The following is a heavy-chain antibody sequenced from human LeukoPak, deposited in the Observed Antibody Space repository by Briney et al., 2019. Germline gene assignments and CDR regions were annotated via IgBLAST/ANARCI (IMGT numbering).Heavy chain of an antibody. CDR3: ARQIAVVEPTDPNWFDS. J-gene: IGHJ5*01. V-gene: IGHV4-39*07. CDR1: GASISSSSFY. Sequence: SETLSLTCTVSGASISSSSFYWGWIRQPPGKGLEWIGSIFYSGNTYCTPSLQSRVTMSLDTSKSQFSLTLTSVTAADTAVYYCARQIAVVEPTDPNWFDSWGQGTLVTVSS. CDR2: IFYSGNT. D-gene: IGHD2-21*01.